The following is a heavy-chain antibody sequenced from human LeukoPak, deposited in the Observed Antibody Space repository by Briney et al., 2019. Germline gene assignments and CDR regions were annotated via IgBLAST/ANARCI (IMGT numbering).Heavy chain of an antibody. CDR3: AGHVFWYFDL. Sequence: PSETLSLTCTVSGGSISSYYWSWIRQPPGKGLEWIGYIYTGGSTNYNPSLKSRVTILVDTSKNQFSLKLSSVTAADTAVYYCAGHVFWYFDLWGRGTLVTVSS. CDR1: GGSISSYY. CDR2: IYTGGST. J-gene: IGHJ2*01. V-gene: IGHV4-4*09.